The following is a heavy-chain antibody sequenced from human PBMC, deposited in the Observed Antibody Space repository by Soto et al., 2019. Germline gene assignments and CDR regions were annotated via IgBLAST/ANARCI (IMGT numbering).Heavy chain of an antibody. D-gene: IGHD3-3*02. CDR1: AFTFSSCA. Sequence: EVQLLESGGGLVQPGESLRFSCAASAFTFSSCAMNWVRQAPDKGLECVSTITGSGDNTYYSDSVKGRFTISRDNSQKTLYLHMNSVSYEDTALYYCAKRHHLWSLPSHYWGLGTVVTVSS. V-gene: IGHV3-23*01. CDR2: ITGSGDNT. J-gene: IGHJ4*02. CDR3: AKRHHLWSLPSHY.